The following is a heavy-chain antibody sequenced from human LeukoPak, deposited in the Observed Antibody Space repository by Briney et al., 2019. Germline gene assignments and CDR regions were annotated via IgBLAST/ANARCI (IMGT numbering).Heavy chain of an antibody. CDR1: GYTFTGYY. J-gene: IGHJ4*02. V-gene: IGHV1-46*01. D-gene: IGHD1-26*01. CDR2: IKSSDGDT. Sequence: ASVKVSCKASGYTFTGYYMHWVRQAPGQGLEWMGIIKSSDGDTIYAQKFQGRFTMTSDTSASTVYMELSSLRSEDTAVYYCARDDAIVGATTMKNLDYWGQGTLVTVSS. CDR3: ARDDAIVGATTMKNLDY.